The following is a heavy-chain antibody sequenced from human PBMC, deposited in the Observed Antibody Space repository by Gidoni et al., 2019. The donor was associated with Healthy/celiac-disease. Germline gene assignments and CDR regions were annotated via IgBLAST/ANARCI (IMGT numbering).Heavy chain of an antibody. CDR2: INPNSGGT. CDR3: ARVADVLLWFGEYGMDV. Sequence: QVQLVPSGAEVKKPGASVKVSCKASGYTFTGYYMHWVRQAPGQGLEWMGWINPNSGGTNYAQKFQGRVTMTRDTSISTAYMELSRLRSDDTAVYYCARVADVLLWFGEYGMDVWGQGTTVTVSS. J-gene: IGHJ6*02. V-gene: IGHV1-2*02. D-gene: IGHD3-10*01. CDR1: GYTFTGYY.